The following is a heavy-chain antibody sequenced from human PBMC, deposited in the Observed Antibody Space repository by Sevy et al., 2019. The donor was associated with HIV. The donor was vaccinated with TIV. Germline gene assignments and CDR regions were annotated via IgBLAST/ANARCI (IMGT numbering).Heavy chain of an antibody. Sequence: GGSLRLSCAASGFTFSSYSMNWVRQAPGKGLEWVSYISSSSTIYYADSVKGRFTISRDNAKNSLYLQMNSLRDEDTAVYYCARDRAAVTYDYWGQGTLVTVSS. CDR3: ARDRAAVTYDY. V-gene: IGHV3-48*02. J-gene: IGHJ4*02. CDR2: ISSSSTI. D-gene: IGHD6-13*01. CDR1: GFTFSSYS.